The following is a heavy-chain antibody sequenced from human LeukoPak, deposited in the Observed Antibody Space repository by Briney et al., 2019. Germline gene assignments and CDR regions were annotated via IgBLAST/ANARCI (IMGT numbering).Heavy chain of an antibody. CDR2: IIPIFGTA. CDR3: TARGCNAGGCYSSFYYYYGLHF. J-gene: IGHJ6*02. D-gene: IGHD2-15*01. CDR1: GNSISNFA. Sequence: SVKVSCKASGNSISNFAVSWVRQAPGQGFEWMGGIIPIFGTADYAQRFQGRVTITADQSTSTTYMALSSLRPEDTATYYCTARGCNAGGCYSSFYYYYGLHFWGQGTTVSVSS. V-gene: IGHV1-69*01.